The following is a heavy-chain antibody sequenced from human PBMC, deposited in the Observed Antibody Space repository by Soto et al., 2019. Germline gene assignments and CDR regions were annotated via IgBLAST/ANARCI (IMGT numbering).Heavy chain of an antibody. CDR2: IYYSGST. CDR3: ARVRTDIVLVPAAAAFDY. D-gene: IGHD2-2*01. J-gene: IGHJ4*02. CDR1: GGSISSGGYY. V-gene: IGHV4-31*11. Sequence: TLSLTCAVSGGSISSGGYYCSWIRQHPGKGLEWIGYIYYSGSTYYNPSLKSRVTISVDTSKNQFSLKLSSVTAADTAVYYCARVRTDIVLVPAAAAFDYWGQGTLVPVS.